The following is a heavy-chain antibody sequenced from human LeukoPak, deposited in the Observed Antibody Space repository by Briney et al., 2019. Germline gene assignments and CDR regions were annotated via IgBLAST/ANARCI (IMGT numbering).Heavy chain of an antibody. J-gene: IGHJ4*02. CDR2: ISSSSSTI. CDR1: GFTFSSYS. CDR3: ARGPSSWYLEAFDY. V-gene: IGHV3-48*04. D-gene: IGHD6-13*01. Sequence: GGSLRLSCAASGFTFSSYSMNWVRQAPGKGLEWVSYISSSSSTIYYADSVKGRFTISRDNAKNSLCLQMNSLRAEDTAVYYCARGPSSWYLEAFDYWGQGTLVTVSS.